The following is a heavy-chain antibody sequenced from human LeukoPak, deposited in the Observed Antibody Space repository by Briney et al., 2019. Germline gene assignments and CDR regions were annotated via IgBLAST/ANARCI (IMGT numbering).Heavy chain of an antibody. D-gene: IGHD2-2*01. CDR3: AALEDIVVVPTYGMDV. CDR1: GYTLTELS. V-gene: IGHV1-24*01. Sequence: ASVEVSCKVSGYTLTELSMHWVRQAPGKGLEWMGGFDPEDGETIYAQKFQGRVTMTEDTSTDTAYMELSSLRSEDTAVYYCAALEDIVVVPTYGMDVWGQGTTVTVSS. CDR2: FDPEDGET. J-gene: IGHJ6*02.